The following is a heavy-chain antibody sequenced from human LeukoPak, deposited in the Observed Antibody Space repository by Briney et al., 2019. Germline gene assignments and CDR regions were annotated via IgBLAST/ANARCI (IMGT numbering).Heavy chain of an antibody. CDR1: GYSFTSYW. D-gene: IGHD2-2*02. CDR3: ARHRDCSSTSCYTPNDAFDI. Sequence: GESLKISCKGSGYSFTSYWIGWVRQMPGKGLEWMGMIYPGDSDTRYSPSFQGQVTISADKSISTAYLQWSSLKASDTAMYYCARHRDCSSTSCYTPNDAFDIWGQGTMVTVSS. J-gene: IGHJ3*02. CDR2: IYPGDSDT. V-gene: IGHV5-51*01.